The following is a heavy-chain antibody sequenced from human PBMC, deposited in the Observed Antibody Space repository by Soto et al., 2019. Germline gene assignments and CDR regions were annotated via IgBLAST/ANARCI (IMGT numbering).Heavy chain of an antibody. V-gene: IGHV1-18*01. CDR3: ARVPPQLGYCSSTSCPWLDY. D-gene: IGHD2-2*01. J-gene: IGHJ4*02. CDR1: GYTFTSYG. CDR2: ISAYNGNT. Sequence: ASVKVSCKASGYTFTSYGISWVRQAPGQGLEWMGWISAYNGNTNYAQKLQGRVTMTTDTSTSTAYMELRSLRSDDTAVYYCARVPPQLGYCSSTSCPWLDYWGQGTLVSVSS.